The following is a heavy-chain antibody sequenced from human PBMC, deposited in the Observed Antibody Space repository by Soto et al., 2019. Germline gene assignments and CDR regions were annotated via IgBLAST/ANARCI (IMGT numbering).Heavy chain of an antibody. CDR2: IIPILGIA. D-gene: IGHD3-10*01. CDR1: GGTFSSYT. J-gene: IGHJ3*02. Sequence: QVQLVQSGAEVQKPGSSVKVSCKASGGTFSSYTISWVRQAPGQGLEWMGRIIPILGIANYAQTFQGRVTITADKSTSTAYMELSSLRSEDTAVYYCARENVSYGSWSYYNQLGAFDIWGQAPMVTVSS. CDR3: ARENVSYGSWSYYNQLGAFDI. V-gene: IGHV1-69*08.